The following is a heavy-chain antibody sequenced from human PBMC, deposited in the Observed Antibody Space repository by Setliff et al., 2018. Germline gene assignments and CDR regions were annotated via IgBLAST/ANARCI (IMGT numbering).Heavy chain of an antibody. CDR3: ARGQGHYYDSSGCLDY. D-gene: IGHD3-22*01. J-gene: IGHJ4*02. Sequence: ASVKVSCKASGGTFSNYAVNWVRQAPGQGLEWMGGIIPFFRTANYAQNFQDRVTITTDKTTSTAFMELSSLRSEDTAVYFCARGQGHYYDSSGCLDYWGQGTLVTVSS. CDR2: IIPFFRTA. V-gene: IGHV1-69*05. CDR1: GGTFSNYA.